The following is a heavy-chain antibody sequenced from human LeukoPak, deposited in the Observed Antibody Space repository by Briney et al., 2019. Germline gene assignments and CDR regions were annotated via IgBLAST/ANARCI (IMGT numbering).Heavy chain of an antibody. J-gene: IGHJ5*02. CDR1: GGSISSGDYY. CDR2: IYYSGST. D-gene: IGHD2-15*01. V-gene: IGHV4-30-4*01. Sequence: KSSETLSLTCTVSGGSISSGDYYWSWIRQPPGKGLEWIGYIYYSGSTYYNPSRKSRVTISVDTSKDQFSLKLSSVTAADTAVYYCARAVPAPANWFDPWGQGTLVTVSS. CDR3: ARAVPAPANWFDP.